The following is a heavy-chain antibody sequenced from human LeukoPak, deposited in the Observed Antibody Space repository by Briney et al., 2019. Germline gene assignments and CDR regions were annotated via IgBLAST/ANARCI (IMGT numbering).Heavy chain of an antibody. CDR3: AKVSSSGCVGY. Sequence: PGGSLRLSCAASGFTFSSYAMRWVRQVPGKGLEWVSAISGGGGSTYYADSVKGRFTISRDNSKNTLYLQMNSLRAEDTAVYYCAKVSSSGCVGYWGQGTLVTVSS. V-gene: IGHV3-23*01. CDR1: GFTFSSYA. D-gene: IGHD2-8*02. CDR2: ISGGGGST. J-gene: IGHJ4*02.